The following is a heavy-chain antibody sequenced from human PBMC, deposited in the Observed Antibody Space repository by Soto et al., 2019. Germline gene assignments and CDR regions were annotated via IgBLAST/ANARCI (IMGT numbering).Heavy chain of an antibody. CDR2: IYYSGST. CDR3: ARTIYYGPYYFDY. V-gene: IGHV4-30-4*01. Sequence: KSSETLSLTCTVSGGSISSGDYYWSWIRQPPGKGLEWIGYIYYSGSTYYNPSLKSRVTISVDTSKNQFSLKLSSVTAADTAVYYCARTIYYGPYYFDYWGQGTLVTVSS. J-gene: IGHJ4*02. CDR1: GGSISSGDYY. D-gene: IGHD3-10*01.